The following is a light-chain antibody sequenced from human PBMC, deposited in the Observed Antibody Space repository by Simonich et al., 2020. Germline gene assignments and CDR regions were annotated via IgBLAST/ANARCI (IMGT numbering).Light chain of an antibody. CDR1: KLGDKY. Sequence: SYELTQPPSVSVSPGQTASITCSGDKLGDKYACWYQQKPGQSPVLVIYQDSKRPSGIPERFSCSNSGNTATLTISGTQAMDEADYYCQAWDSSMWVFGGGTKLTVL. V-gene: IGLV3-1*01. CDR3: QAWDSSMWV. CDR2: QDS. J-gene: IGLJ3*02.